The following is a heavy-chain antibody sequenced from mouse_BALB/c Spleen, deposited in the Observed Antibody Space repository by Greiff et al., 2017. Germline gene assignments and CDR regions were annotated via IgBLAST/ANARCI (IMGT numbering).Heavy chain of an antibody. CDR1: GYSITSGYF. CDR3: AREKYRAMDY. Sequence: ESGPGLVKPSQSLSLTCSVTGYSITSGYFWNWIRQFPGNKLEWMGYISYDGSNNYNPSLKNRISITRDTSKNQFFLKLNSVTTEDTATYYCAREKYRAMDYWGQGTSVTVSS. V-gene: IGHV3-6*02. D-gene: IGHD2-14*01. CDR2: ISYDGSN. J-gene: IGHJ4*01.